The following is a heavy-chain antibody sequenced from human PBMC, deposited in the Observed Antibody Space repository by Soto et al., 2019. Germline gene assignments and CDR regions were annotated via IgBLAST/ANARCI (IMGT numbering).Heavy chain of an antibody. CDR1: GESISSYY. Sequence: SETLSLTCTVSGESISSYYWSWIRKPPGKGLEWIGYIYYSGSTNYNPSLKSRVTISVDTSKNQFSLKLSSVTAADTAVYYCASHAYYYDSSGYYPYWYYYGMDVWGQGTTVTVSS. CDR2: IYYSGST. CDR3: ASHAYYYDSSGYYPYWYYYGMDV. V-gene: IGHV4-59*12. J-gene: IGHJ6*02. D-gene: IGHD3-22*01.